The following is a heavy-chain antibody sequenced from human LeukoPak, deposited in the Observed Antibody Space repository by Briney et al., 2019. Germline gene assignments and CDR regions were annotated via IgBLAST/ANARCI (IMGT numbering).Heavy chain of an antibody. CDR3: ATGHCSDAPCYARNY. V-gene: IGHV3-23*01. CDR2: LSGSGTYT. J-gene: IGHJ4*02. D-gene: IGHD2-15*01. Sequence: PGGSLRLSCAASGFTFSTYAMNWVRQAPGKGLEWVSGLSGSGTYTYYADSVKGRFTISRDNAKNTLYLQVNSLRAEDTAVYYCATGHCSDAPCYARNYWGRGTLVTVSS. CDR1: GFTFSTYA.